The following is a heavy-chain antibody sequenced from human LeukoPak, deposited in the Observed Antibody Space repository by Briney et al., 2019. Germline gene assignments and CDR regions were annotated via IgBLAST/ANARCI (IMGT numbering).Heavy chain of an antibody. CDR1: GGSITSSSYY. V-gene: IGHV4-39*07. J-gene: IGHJ4*02. D-gene: IGHD3-9*01. CDR3: ARETPDILTGYYHFDY. Sequence: SETLSLTCTVSGGSITSSSYYWGWIRQPPGTGLEWIGRIYTSGSTNYNPSLKSRVIISVDTSKNKFSLKLSSVTVADTAVYYCARETPDILTGYYHFDYRGQGTLVTVSS. CDR2: IYTSGST.